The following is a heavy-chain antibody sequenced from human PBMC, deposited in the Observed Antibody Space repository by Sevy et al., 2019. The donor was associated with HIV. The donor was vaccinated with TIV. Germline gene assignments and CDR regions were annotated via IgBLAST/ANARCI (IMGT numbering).Heavy chain of an antibody. V-gene: IGHV3-15*01. CDR3: TTDRYSGYDIDFDY. CDR2: IKSKTDGGTT. D-gene: IGHD5-12*01. Sequence: GGSLRLSCAASGFTFSNAWMSWVRQAPGKGLEWVGRIKSKTDGGTTDYAAPVKGRFTISRDDSKNTLYLQMNSLKTEDTAVYHCTTDRYSGYDIDFDYWGQGTLVTVSS. J-gene: IGHJ4*02. CDR1: GFTFSNAW.